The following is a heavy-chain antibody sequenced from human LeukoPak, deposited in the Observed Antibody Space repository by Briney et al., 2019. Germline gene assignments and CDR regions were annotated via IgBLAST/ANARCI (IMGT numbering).Heavy chain of an antibody. D-gene: IGHD3-3*01. CDR1: GGTFSSYA. CDR2: IIPIFGTA. J-gene: IGHJ6*02. Sequence: SVKVSCKASGGTFSSYAISWVRQAPGQGLEWMGGIIPIFGTANYAQKFQGRVTITADESTSTAYMELSSLRSDDTAVYYCARDDVNTYYDFWSGYFLVSGSYGMDVWGQGTTVTVSS. V-gene: IGHV1-69*13. CDR3: ARDDVNTYYDFWSGYFLVSGSYGMDV.